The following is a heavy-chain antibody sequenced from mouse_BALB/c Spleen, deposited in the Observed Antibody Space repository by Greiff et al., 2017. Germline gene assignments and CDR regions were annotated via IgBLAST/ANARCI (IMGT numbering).Heavy chain of an antibody. V-gene: IGHV1-54*01. J-gene: IGHJ4*01. Sequence: QVQLQQSGAELVRPGTSVKVSCKASGYAFTNYLIEWVKQRPGPGLEWIGVINPGSGGTNYNEKFKGKASLTADKSSSTAYMQLSSLTSDDSAVYFCARRRNMGDDDAYAMDYWGQGTSVTVAS. CDR2: INPGSGGT. D-gene: IGHD2-4*01. CDR3: ARRRNMGDDDAYAMDY. CDR1: GYAFTNYL.